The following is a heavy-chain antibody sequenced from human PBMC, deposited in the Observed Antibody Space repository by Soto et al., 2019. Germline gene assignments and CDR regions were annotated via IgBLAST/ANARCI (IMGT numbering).Heavy chain of an antibody. J-gene: IGHJ4*02. D-gene: IGHD3-10*01. Sequence: QVQLVESGGGVVQPGRSLRLSCAASGFTFSSYGMHWVRQAPGKGLEWVAVISYDGSNKYYADSVKGRFTISRDNSKNTLYLQMNSLRAEDTAVYYCAKDYYGSGSYLDYWGQGTLVTVSS. V-gene: IGHV3-30*18. CDR3: AKDYYGSGSYLDY. CDR2: ISYDGSNK. CDR1: GFTFSSYG.